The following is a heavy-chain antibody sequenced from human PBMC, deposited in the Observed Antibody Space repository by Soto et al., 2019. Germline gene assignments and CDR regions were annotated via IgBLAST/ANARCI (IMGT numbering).Heavy chain of an antibody. Sequence: PSETLSLTCAVSGGSISSGGYSWSWIRQPPGKGLEWIGYIYHSGSTYYNPSLKSRVTISVDRSKNQFSLKLSSVTAADTAVYYCARGDYDILTGPDNWFDPWGQGTLVTVSS. J-gene: IGHJ5*02. V-gene: IGHV4-30-2*01. CDR1: GGSISSGGYS. CDR2: IYHSGST. D-gene: IGHD3-9*01. CDR3: ARGDYDILTGPDNWFDP.